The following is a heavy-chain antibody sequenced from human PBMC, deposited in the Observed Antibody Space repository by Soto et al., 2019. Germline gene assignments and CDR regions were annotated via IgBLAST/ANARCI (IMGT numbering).Heavy chain of an antibody. V-gene: IGHV1-69*01. CDR2: IIPIFGTA. CDR1: GGTFSSYA. D-gene: IGHD6-6*01. J-gene: IGHJ6*02. Sequence: QVQLVQSGAEVKKPGSSVKVSCKASGGTFSSYAISWVRQAPGQGLEWMGGIIPIFGTANYAQKFQGRVTINADESTSTAYMELSSLRSEDTAVYYCAREASSIAAQSSGPPNIGYGMDVWGQGTTVTVSS. CDR3: AREASSIAAQSSGPPNIGYGMDV.